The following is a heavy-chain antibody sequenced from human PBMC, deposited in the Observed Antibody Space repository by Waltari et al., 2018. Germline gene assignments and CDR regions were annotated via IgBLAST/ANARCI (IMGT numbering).Heavy chain of an antibody. CDR1: GATLSSYS. Sequence: QVQLQESGTGPEKSSETLSFICTVFGATLSSYSWCWIRKPAGNGLEWIGRIYTSGSTNYNPSLKSRVTMSVDTSKNQFSLKLSSVTAADTAVYYCARVLEGRYYDGSGSNWFDPWGQGTLVTVSS. D-gene: IGHD3-22*01. J-gene: IGHJ5*02. CDR2: IYTSGST. CDR3: ARVLEGRYYDGSGSNWFDP. V-gene: IGHV4-4*07.